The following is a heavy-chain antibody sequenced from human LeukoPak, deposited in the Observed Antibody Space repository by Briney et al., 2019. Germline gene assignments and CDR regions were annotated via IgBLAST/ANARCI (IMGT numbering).Heavy chain of an antibody. CDR2: IYSGGST. CDR1: GFTVSRSY. J-gene: IGHJ4*02. Sequence: PGGSLRLSCAASGFTVSRSYMSWVRQAPGKGLEWVSIIYSGGSTYYTDSVKGRFTISRDNSENTLSLQMNSLRAEDTAIYYCARGKQQVXLGFDXWGQGTLVTVSS. D-gene: IGHD6-13*01. V-gene: IGHV3-53*01. CDR3: ARGKQQVXLGFDX.